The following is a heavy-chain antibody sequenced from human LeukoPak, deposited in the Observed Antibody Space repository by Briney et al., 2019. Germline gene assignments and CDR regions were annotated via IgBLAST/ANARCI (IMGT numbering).Heavy chain of an antibody. CDR1: GFTFSSYA. V-gene: IGHV3-48*03. J-gene: IGHJ6*03. Sequence: GGSLRLSCAASGFTFSSYAMNWVRQAPGKGLEWVSYISGSGSAIYYADSVKGRFTISRDNAKNSLYLQMNSLRAEDTAVYYCARDGYHYYGSGTYFGYYYMDVWGKGTTVTISS. CDR2: ISGSGSAI. CDR3: ARDGYHYYGSGTYFGYYYMDV. D-gene: IGHD3-10*01.